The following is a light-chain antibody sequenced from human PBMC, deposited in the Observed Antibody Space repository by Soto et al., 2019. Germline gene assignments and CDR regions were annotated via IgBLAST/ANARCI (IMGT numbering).Light chain of an antibody. V-gene: IGKV4-1*01. J-gene: IGKJ4*01. CDR1: QSVLYGSTNKNY. CDR2: WAS. Sequence: DIVMTQSPDYLAVSLGERATINCRSSQSVLYGSTNKNYLAWYQQKPGQPPKLLIYWASTRESGVPDRFSGSGSGTDFPLTISSLQAEDVAVYYCQQYYGTPFTFGGGAKVEIK. CDR3: QQYYGTPFT.